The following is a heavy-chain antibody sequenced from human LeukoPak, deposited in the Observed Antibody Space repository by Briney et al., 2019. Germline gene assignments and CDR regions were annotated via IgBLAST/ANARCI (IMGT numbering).Heavy chain of an antibody. CDR2: IDGDNGRT. V-gene: IGHV1-3*01. D-gene: IGHD3-16*02. Sequence: ASVKVSCKASGYSFTHYALHWVRQAPGQRLEWMGCIDGDNGRTQYSQKFQGRVTITRDTSASTAYMELSSLRSEDTAVYYCARDRDYVWGSYRALLEYWGQGTLVTVSS. CDR3: ARDRDYVWGSYRALLEY. CDR1: GYSFTHYA. J-gene: IGHJ4*02.